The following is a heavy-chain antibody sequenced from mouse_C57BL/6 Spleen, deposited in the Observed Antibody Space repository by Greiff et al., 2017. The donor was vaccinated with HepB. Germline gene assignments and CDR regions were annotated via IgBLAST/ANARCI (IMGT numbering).Heavy chain of an antibody. CDR1: GYAFSSSW. D-gene: IGHD2-4*01. Sequence: QVQLKQSGPELVKPGASVKISCKASGYAFSSSWMNWVKQRPGKGLEWIGRIYPGDGDTNYNGKFKGKATLTADKSSSTAYMQLSSLTSEDSAVYFCARDYYDYDDGGAWFAYWGQGTLVTVSA. J-gene: IGHJ3*01. CDR2: IYPGDGDT. CDR3: ARDYYDYDDGGAWFAY. V-gene: IGHV1-82*01.